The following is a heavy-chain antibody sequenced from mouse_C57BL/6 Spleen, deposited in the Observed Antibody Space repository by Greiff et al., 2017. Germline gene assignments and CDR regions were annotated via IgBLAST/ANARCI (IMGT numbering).Heavy chain of an antibody. J-gene: IGHJ3*01. Sequence: VQLQESGAELVKPGASVKISCKASGYAFSSYWMNWVKQRPGQGLEWIGQIYPGDGDTNYNAKFKGKATLTADKSSSTAYMQLSSLTSEDSAVYFCARGERAGFAYWGQGTLVTVSA. CDR2: IYPGDGDT. CDR1: GYAFSSYW. D-gene: IGHD3-3*01. V-gene: IGHV1-80*01. CDR3: ARGERAGFAY.